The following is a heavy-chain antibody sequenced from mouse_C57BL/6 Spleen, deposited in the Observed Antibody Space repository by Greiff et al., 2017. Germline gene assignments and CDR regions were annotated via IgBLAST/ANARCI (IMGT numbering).Heavy chain of an antibody. CDR3: ARKAYYSNYLFDY. V-gene: IGHV1-53*01. D-gene: IGHD2-5*01. Sequence: QVQLQQPGTELVKPGASVKLSCKASGYTFTSYWMHWVKQRPGQGLEWIGNINPSNGGTNYNEKFKSKDTLTVDKSASTAYMQLSSLTSEDSAVYDCARKAYYSNYLFDYWGQGTTLTVSS. CDR1: GYTFTSYW. CDR2: INPSNGGT. J-gene: IGHJ2*01.